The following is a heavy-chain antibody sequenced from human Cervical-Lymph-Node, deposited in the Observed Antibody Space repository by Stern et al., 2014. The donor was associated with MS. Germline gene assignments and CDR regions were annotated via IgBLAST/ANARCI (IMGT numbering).Heavy chain of an antibody. V-gene: IGHV5-51*01. CDR2: IYPGDSDT. CDR3: ATHPVGP. Sequence: EVHLVESGAEVKKPGESLKISCKTSGYKFTNQWIAWVRQMPGKGLEFMGIIYPGDSDTRYNPSFQGQVTISADKSINTAYLQWTSLKASDTAIYYCATHPVGPWGQGTLVIVSS. CDR1: GYKFTNQW. J-gene: IGHJ5*02.